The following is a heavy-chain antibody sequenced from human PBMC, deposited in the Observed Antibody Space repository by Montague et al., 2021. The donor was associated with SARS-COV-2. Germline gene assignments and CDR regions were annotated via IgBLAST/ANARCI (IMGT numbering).Heavy chain of an antibody. D-gene: IGHD1-26*01. Sequence: TLSLTCTVSGASISTGIHYWSWIRQPAGKGLEWNGRIRTTGHTDYNRSLESRVFMSVDTSTNQFSLSLISVTAADTAVYFCARFGSGTLEFDLWGQGTLVTVSS. J-gene: IGHJ4*02. CDR1: GASISTGIHY. CDR2: IRTTGHT. V-gene: IGHV4-61*02. CDR3: ARFGSGTLEFDL.